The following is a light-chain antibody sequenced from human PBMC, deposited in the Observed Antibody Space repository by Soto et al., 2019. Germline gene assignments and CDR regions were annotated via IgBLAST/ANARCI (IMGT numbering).Light chain of an antibody. V-gene: IGLV1-47*01. CDR2: TNN. J-gene: IGLJ2*01. CDR3: ATWDDSLSGPV. Sequence: QSVLTQPPSASGTPGQTVTISCSGSSSNVGSSFLYWYQQLPGTAPKLLIYTNNQRLSGVPDRFSASKSGASASLAISGLRSEDEADYYCATWDDSLSGPVFGGGTKLTVL. CDR1: SSNVGSSF.